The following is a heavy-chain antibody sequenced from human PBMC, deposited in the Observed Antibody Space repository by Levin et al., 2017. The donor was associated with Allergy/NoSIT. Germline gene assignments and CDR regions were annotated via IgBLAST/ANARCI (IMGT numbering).Heavy chain of an antibody. D-gene: IGHD4-17*01. CDR3: AVFSLRYGAFDI. CDR1: GGSFGGSY. V-gene: IGHV4-34*01. CDR2: VNHRGST. Sequence: SQTLSLTCAVYGGSFGGSYWSWLRQPPGKSLEWIGEVNHRGSTTYNPSLKSRATISVDTSTNQFSVKLNSVTAADAAVYVCAVFSLRYGAFDIWGQGTMVTVSS. J-gene: IGHJ3*02.